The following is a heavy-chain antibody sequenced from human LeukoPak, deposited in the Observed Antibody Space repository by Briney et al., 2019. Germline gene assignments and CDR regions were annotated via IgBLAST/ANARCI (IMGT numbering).Heavy chain of an antibody. J-gene: IGHJ5*02. CDR3: ARNYYDFWSGYYGPWFDP. D-gene: IGHD3-3*01. CDR1: GGSISSTTYY. CDR2: IYYSAST. Sequence: SETLSLTCAVSGGSISSTTYYRGWLRQPPGQGLEWIASIYYSASTYYNPSLESRVTISVDTSKNQFSLNLSSVTAADTAVYYCARNYYDFWSGYYGPWFDPWGQGTLVTVSS. V-gene: IGHV4-39*01.